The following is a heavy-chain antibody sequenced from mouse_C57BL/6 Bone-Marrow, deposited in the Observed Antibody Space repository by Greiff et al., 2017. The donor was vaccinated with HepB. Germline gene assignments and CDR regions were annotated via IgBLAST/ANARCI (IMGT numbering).Heavy chain of an antibody. J-gene: IGHJ1*03. CDR1: GFSLTSYG. D-gene: IGHD2-13*01. CDR2: IWSGGST. V-gene: IGHV2-2*01. Sequence: VKVVESGPGLVQPSQSLSITCTVSGFSLTSYGVHWVRQSPGKGLEWLGVIWSGGSTDYNAAFISRLSISKDNSKSQVFFKMNSLQADDTAIYYCAREGLGYFDVWGTGTTVTVSS. CDR3: AREGLGYFDV.